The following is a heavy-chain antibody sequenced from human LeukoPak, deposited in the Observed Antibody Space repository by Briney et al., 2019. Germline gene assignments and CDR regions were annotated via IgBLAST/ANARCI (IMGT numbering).Heavy chain of an antibody. Sequence: RASARVSCKASGHSLTDYYMHWLRQAPGQGLEWMGWVNPNSGDTNYAQKFQGRVTMTRDTSISTAYMELSRLTSDDTAVYYCAKNPYEYYFDSWGQGTLVTVSS. CDR1: GHSLTDYY. CDR3: AKNPYEYYFDS. D-gene: IGHD5-12*01. J-gene: IGHJ4*02. V-gene: IGHV1-2*02. CDR2: VNPNSGDT.